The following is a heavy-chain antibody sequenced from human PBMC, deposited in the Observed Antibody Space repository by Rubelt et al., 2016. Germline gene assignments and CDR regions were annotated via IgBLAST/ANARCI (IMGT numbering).Heavy chain of an antibody. J-gene: IGHJ6*02. D-gene: IGHD3-10*01. CDR2: ISGSGGST. CDR3: ARDDLGPGGSGHLPTKDYYYGMDV. V-gene: IGHV3-23*01. Sequence: GLEWVSAISGSGGSTYYADSVKGRFTISRDNSKNTLYLQMNSLRAEDTAVYYCARDDLGPGGSGHLPTKDYYYGMDVWGQGTTVTVSS.